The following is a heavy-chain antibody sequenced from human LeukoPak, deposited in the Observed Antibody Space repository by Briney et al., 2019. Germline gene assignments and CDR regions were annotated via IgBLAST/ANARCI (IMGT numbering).Heavy chain of an antibody. J-gene: IGHJ3*02. V-gene: IGHV1-69*05. D-gene: IGHD6-13*01. CDR3: ARDSSSWEGGAFDI. CDR1: GGTFSSYA. CDR2: IIPIFGTA. Sequence: SVKVSCKASGGTFSSYAISWVRQAPGQGLEWMGRIIPIFGTANYAQKFQGRVTITTDESTSTAYMELSSLRSEDTAAYYCARDSSSWEGGAFDIWGQGTMVTVSS.